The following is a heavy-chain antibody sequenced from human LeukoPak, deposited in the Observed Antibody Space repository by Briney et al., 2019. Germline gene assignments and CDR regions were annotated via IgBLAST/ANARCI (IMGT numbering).Heavy chain of an antibody. CDR1: GYTFKIYG. CDR3: ARDTQPHYMDV. D-gene: IGHD6-13*01. V-gene: IGHV1-18*01. J-gene: IGHJ6*03. Sequence: ASVKVSCTASGYTFKIYGITWVRQAPGQGLEWMGWISAYNANTDYAQKFQGRVTMTTDTSTSTAYMELRSLRSDDTAVYYCARDTQPHYMDVWGKGTTVTVSS. CDR2: ISAYNANT.